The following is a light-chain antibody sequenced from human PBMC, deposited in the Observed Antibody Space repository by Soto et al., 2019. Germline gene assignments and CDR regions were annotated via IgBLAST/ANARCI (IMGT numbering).Light chain of an antibody. CDR1: QSISRY. CDR2: AAS. CDR3: QQTYSIPLT. Sequence: DIQMTQSPSSLSASLGDRVTMACRASQSISRYLNWYQHKPGKAPNLLIYAASSLKPGVPSRFSGSGSGTDFTLTISSLQPEDFATYYCQQTYSIPLTFGGGTKVEI. V-gene: IGKV1-39*01. J-gene: IGKJ4*01.